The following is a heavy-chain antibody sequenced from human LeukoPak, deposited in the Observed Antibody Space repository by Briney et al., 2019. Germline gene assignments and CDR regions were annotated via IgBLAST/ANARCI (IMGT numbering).Heavy chain of an antibody. CDR3: ARSKWLVSSDFDY. V-gene: IGHV5-51*01. Sequence: GESLKISCTGSGYRFTSHWIGWVRQLPGKGLEWMGIIYPGGSDTRYSTSFQGQVTISADKSNSVIVYLQWGGLKASDTVMYYCARSKWLVSSDFDYWGPGTLVTVSS. CDR2: IYPGGSDT. D-gene: IGHD6-19*01. CDR1: GYRFTSHW. J-gene: IGHJ4*02.